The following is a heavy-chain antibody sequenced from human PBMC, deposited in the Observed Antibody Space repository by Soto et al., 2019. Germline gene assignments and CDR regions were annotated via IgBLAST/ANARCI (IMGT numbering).Heavy chain of an antibody. D-gene: IGHD5-12*01. V-gene: IGHV3-21*01. CDR3: ARVGRGYGGSNWFDP. J-gene: IGHJ5*02. CDR2: ISSSSSYI. Sequence: GGSLRLSCAASGFTFSSYSMNWVRQAPGKGLEWVSSISSSSSYIYYADSVKGRFTISRDNAKNSLYLQMNSLRAEDTAVYYCARVGRGYGGSNWFDPWGQGTLVTVSS. CDR1: GFTFSSYS.